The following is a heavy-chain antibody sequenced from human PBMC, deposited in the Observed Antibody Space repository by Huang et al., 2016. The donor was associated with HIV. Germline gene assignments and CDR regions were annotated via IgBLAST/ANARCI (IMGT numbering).Heavy chain of an antibody. Sequence: QLQLQESGPGLVKPSETLSLTCTVSGGSISSDNYYWGWIRQPPGKGLEWTGCIYYSGSTYYNPTLKSRVTITVDTSKNQFSLKMRSVTAADTAVYYCARLPGSITMIRGVITDPYWGQGTLVTVSS. CDR3: ARLPGSITMIRGVITDPY. J-gene: IGHJ4*02. CDR1: GGSISSDNYY. D-gene: IGHD3-10*01. CDR2: IYYSGST. V-gene: IGHV4-39*01.